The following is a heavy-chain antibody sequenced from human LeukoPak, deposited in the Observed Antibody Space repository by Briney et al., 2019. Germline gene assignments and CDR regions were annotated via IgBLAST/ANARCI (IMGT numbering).Heavy chain of an antibody. CDR1: DGLISSSDYY. CDR3: AAFVTESSSGWPLFAFDI. Sequence: PSETLSLTRTVSDGLISSSDYYWGWIRQPPGKGLEWIGTIYYSGSTFYNPSLKSRVTISLDTSKNHFSLRLSSVTAADTAVYYCAAFVTESSSGWPLFAFDIWGQGTMVTVSS. J-gene: IGHJ3*02. V-gene: IGHV4-39*02. CDR2: IYYSGST. D-gene: IGHD6-19*01.